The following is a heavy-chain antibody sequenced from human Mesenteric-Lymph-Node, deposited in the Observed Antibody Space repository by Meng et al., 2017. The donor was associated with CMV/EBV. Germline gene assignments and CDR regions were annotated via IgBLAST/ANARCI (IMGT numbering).Heavy chain of an antibody. D-gene: IGHD2-2*01. CDR1: GGSVSSGDYS. CDR3: ARDLYYCTTTRCSQGGFDP. CDR2: IYYTGGT. Sequence: SKTLSLTCTVSGGSVSSGDYSWNWIRQSPERGLEWIGYIYYTGGTNYNPSLKSRLTISVDTSKNQFSLKLNSVTAADTAVYYCARDLYYCTTTRCSQGGFDPWGQGTLVTVSS. V-gene: IGHV4-61*08. J-gene: IGHJ5*01.